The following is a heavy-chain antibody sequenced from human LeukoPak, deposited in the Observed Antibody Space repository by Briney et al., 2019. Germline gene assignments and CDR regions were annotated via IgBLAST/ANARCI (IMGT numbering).Heavy chain of an antibody. D-gene: IGHD3-3*01. CDR3: ARGGNDFWSGYYTLDY. J-gene: IGHJ4*02. CDR1: GGSISSYY. CDR2: IYYSGST. V-gene: IGHV4-59*01. Sequence: PSETLSLTCTVSGGSISSYYWSWIRQPPGKGLEWIGYIYYSGSTNYNPSLKSRVTISVDTSKNQFSLKLSSVTAADTAVYYCARGGNDFWSGYYTLDYWGQGTLVTVSS.